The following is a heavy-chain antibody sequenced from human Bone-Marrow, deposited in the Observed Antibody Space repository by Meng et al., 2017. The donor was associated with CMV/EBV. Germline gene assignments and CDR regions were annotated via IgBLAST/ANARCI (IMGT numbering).Heavy chain of an antibody. D-gene: IGHD3-16*01. V-gene: IGHV3-9*01. CDR1: AFTFSNYG. Sequence: SLKISCAASAFTFSNYGMHWVRQAPGKGLEWVSGISWNSGSIGYADSVKGRFTISRDNAKNSLYLQMNSLRAEDTAVYYCRVGDGDYFDYWGQGTLGTVSS. J-gene: IGHJ4*02. CDR2: ISWNSGSI. CDR3: RVGDGDYFDY.